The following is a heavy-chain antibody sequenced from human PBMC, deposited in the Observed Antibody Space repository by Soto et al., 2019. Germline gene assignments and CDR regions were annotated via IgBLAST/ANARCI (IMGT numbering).Heavy chain of an antibody. Sequence: RASVKVSCKASGGTFSSYAISWVRQAPGQGLEWMGGIIPIFGTANYAQKFQGRVTITADKSTSTDYMELSSLRSEDTAVYYCARSRDGYTPRFYYYYGMDVWGQGTTVTVSS. V-gene: IGHV1-69*06. CDR2: IIPIFGTA. D-gene: IGHD2-2*02. CDR1: GGTFSSYA. CDR3: ARSRDGYTPRFYYYYGMDV. J-gene: IGHJ6*02.